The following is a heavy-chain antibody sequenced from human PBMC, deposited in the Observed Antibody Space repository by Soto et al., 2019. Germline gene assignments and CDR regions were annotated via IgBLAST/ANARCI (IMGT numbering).Heavy chain of an antibody. CDR2: ISGSGGST. CDR3: AKCSPRYSSGLKAYYFDY. Sequence: VQLLESGEGLVQPGGSLRLSCAASGFTFSSYAMSWVRQAPGKGLEWVSTISGSGGSTYYADSVKGRFTISRDNSKNTLYLQVNSLRAEDTAVYYCAKCSPRYSSGLKAYYFDYWGQGTLVTVSS. CDR1: GFTFSSYA. J-gene: IGHJ4*02. V-gene: IGHV3-23*01. D-gene: IGHD6-19*01.